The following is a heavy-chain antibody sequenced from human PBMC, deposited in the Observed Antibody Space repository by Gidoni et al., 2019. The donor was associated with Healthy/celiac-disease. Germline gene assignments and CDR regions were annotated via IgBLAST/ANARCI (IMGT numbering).Heavy chain of an antibody. CDR1: GFTFSSYD. CDR3: VKEVHSYSNFDY. D-gene: IGHD5-18*01. J-gene: IGHJ4*02. CDR2: ISYDGSKK. V-gene: IGHV3-30*18. Sequence: QVQLVESGGGVVQPGRSRSLSCAASGFTFSSYDMHWVRQAPGMGLEWVAVISYDGSKKYYADSVKGRFTISRDNSKYTLYLQMNSLRAEDTAVYYCVKEVHSYSNFDYWGQGTLVTVSS.